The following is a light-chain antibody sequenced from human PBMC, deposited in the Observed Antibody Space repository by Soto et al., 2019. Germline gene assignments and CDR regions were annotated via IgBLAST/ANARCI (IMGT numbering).Light chain of an antibody. CDR2: WAS. V-gene: IGKV4-1*01. J-gene: IGKJ4*01. Sequence: DIVMTQSPDSLAVSLGERATINCKSSQSVLYSSTNNNYLAWYQQKPGQPPKLLIYWASTRESGVPDRFSGSGSWTDFTLTISSLQAEDVAVYSCQQYYSTPLSFGGGTKVEIK. CDR1: QSVLYSSTNNNY. CDR3: QQYYSTPLS.